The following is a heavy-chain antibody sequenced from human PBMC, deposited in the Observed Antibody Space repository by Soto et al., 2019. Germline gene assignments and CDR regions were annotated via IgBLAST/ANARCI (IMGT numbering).Heavy chain of an antibody. CDR2: IYHSGST. J-gene: IGHJ5*02. D-gene: IGHD3-3*01. CDR1: GYSISSGYY. CDR3: ARGYYDFWSGYYFNWFDP. Sequence: PSETLSLTCAVSGYSISSGYYWGWIRQPPGKGLEWIRSIYHSGSTYYNPSLKSRVTISVDTSKNQFSLKLSSVTAADTAVYYCARGYYDFWSGYYFNWFDPWGQGTLVTVSS. V-gene: IGHV4-38-2*01.